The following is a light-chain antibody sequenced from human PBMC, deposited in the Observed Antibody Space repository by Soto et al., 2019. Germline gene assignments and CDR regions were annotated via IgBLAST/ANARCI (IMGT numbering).Light chain of an antibody. J-gene: IGKJ2*01. V-gene: IGKV3-11*01. Sequence: EIVLTQSPATLSLSPGERATLSCRASQSIRSLLAWYQQKPGQAPMLLIYDASNRATGIPARFSGSGSGTDFTLTISSLEPEDFAVYYCQQRNSWPLTFGQGTKLEIK. CDR2: DAS. CDR3: QQRNSWPLT. CDR1: QSIRSL.